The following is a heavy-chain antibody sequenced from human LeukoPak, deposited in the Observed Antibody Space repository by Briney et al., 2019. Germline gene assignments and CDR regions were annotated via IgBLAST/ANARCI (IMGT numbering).Heavy chain of an antibody. V-gene: IGHV4-34*01. CDR3: ARGRSYYGSGSYAVDY. D-gene: IGHD3-10*01. Sequence: SETLSLTCAVYGGSFSGYYWSWIRQHPGKGLEWIGEINHSGSTNYNPSLKSRVTISVDTSKNQFSLKLSSVTAADTAVYYCARGRSYYGSGSYAVDYWGQGTLVTVSS. J-gene: IGHJ4*02. CDR1: GGSFSGYY. CDR2: INHSGST.